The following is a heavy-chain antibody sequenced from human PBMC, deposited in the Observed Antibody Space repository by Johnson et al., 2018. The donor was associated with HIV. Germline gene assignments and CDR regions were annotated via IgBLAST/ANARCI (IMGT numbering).Heavy chain of an antibody. V-gene: IGHV3-30*03. CDR1: GFTFSSYD. CDR3: AREGLIVGATLDAFDI. J-gene: IGHJ3*02. CDR2: ISYDGSNK. D-gene: IGHD1-26*01. Sequence: LVESGGGVVQPGRSLKVSCAASGFTFSSYDMHWVRQPPGKGLEWVAVISYDGSNKYYLDSVKGRFTISRDNAKNSLYLQMNSLRVEDMAVYYCAREGLIVGATLDAFDIWGQGTMVTVSS.